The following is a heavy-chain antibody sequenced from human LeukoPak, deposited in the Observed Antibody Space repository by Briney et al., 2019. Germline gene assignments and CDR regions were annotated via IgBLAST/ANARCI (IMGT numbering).Heavy chain of an antibody. CDR1: GFTFSNYS. J-gene: IGHJ4*02. Sequence: GGSLRLSCAASGFTFSNYSMNWVRQAPGKGLEWISYISSSGSTIYYADSVKGRFTISRDSAKNSLYLQMNSLRAEDTAVYYCAREGSYYFDYWGQGTLVTVSS. CDR2: ISSSGSTI. D-gene: IGHD6-13*01. CDR3: AREGSYYFDY. V-gene: IGHV3-48*04.